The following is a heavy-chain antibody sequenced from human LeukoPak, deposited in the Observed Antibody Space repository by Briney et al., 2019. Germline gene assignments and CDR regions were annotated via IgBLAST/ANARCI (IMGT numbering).Heavy chain of an antibody. V-gene: IGHV4-34*01. J-gene: IGHJ4*02. CDR2: INHSGST. D-gene: IGHD3-10*01. CDR1: GGSFSGYY. CDR3: ARPRYYGSGSFDY. Sequence: SETLSLTCAVYGGSFSGYYWSWIRQPPGKGLEWIGEINHSGSTNYNPSLKSRVTVSVDTSKNQFSLKLSSVTAADTAVYYCARPRYYGSGSFDYWGQGTLVTVSS.